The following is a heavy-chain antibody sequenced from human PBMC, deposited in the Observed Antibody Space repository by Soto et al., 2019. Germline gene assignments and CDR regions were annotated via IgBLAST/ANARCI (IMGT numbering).Heavy chain of an antibody. CDR2: ISSSSSYI. D-gene: IGHD3-10*01. J-gene: IGHJ4*02. V-gene: IGHV3-21*01. CDR3: ARGAPTYYYGSGSMDYFDY. CDR1: GFTFSSYS. Sequence: GRSLRLSCAASGFTFSSYSMNWVRQAPGKGLEWVSSISSSSSYIYYADSVKGRFTISRDNAKNSLYLQMNSLRAEDTAVYYCARGAPTYYYGSGSMDYFDYWGQGTLVTXSS.